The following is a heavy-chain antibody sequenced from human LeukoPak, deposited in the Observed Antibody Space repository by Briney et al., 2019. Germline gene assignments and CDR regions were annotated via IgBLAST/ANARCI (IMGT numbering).Heavy chain of an antibody. CDR3: ARGLHYDFWSGYWFDY. D-gene: IGHD3-3*01. V-gene: IGHV1-69*01. Sequence: GSSVKVSCKASGGTFSSYAISWVRQAPGQGLEWMGGIIPIFGTANYAQKFQGRVTITANESTSTACMELSSLRSEDTAVYYCARGLHYDFWSGYWFDYWGQGTLVTVSS. CDR1: GGTFSSYA. J-gene: IGHJ4*02. CDR2: IIPIFGTA.